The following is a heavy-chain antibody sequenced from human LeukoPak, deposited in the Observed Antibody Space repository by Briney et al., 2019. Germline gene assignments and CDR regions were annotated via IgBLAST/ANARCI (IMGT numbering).Heavy chain of an antibody. CDR3: ARRTYFYDSSGYYFDY. D-gene: IGHD3-22*01. CDR2: IYHSGST. Sequence: SETLSLTCTVSGYSISSGWYWGWIRQPPGKGLEWIGSIYHSGSTYYNPSLKSRVTISVDTSKNQFSLKLSSVTAADTAVYYCARRTYFYDSSGYYFDYWGQGTLVTVSS. V-gene: IGHV4-38-2*02. CDR1: GYSISSGWY. J-gene: IGHJ4*02.